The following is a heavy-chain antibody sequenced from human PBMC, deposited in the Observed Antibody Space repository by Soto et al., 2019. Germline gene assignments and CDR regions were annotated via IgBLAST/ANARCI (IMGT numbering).Heavy chain of an antibody. D-gene: IGHD3-22*01. V-gene: IGHV3-33*01. CDR3: ARDSPLFCDSSGYDLGDCYFDY. J-gene: IGHJ4*02. CDR2: IWHDGSNK. CDR1: GFTFSSYG. Sequence: QVQLVESGGGVVQPGRSLRLSCAASGFTFSSYGMHWVRQAPGKGLEWVAGIWHDGSNKYYADSVKGRFTISRDNSKHTLYLKMNSLRAEDTAVYYCARDSPLFCDSSGYDLGDCYFDYWGQGPLVTVSS.